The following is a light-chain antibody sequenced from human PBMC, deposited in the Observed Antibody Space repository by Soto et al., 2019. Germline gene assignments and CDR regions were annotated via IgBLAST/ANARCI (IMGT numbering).Light chain of an antibody. CDR3: QQYGSSPLYT. V-gene: IGKV3-20*01. CDR2: GAS. Sequence: EIVLTQSPGTLSLSPGERATLSCRASQSVSSTYLAWYQQKPGQAPRLLIYGASSRATGTPDRFSGSGSGTGFTLTISRLEPEDFAVYYCQQYGSSPLYTFGQGTKLEIK. J-gene: IGKJ2*01. CDR1: QSVSSTY.